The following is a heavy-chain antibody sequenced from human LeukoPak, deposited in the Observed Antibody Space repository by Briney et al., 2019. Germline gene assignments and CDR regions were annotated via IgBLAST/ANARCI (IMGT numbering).Heavy chain of an antibody. CDR2: ISAYNGNT. CDR1: GYTFTSYG. D-gene: IGHD3-10*01. J-gene: IGHJ4*02. V-gene: IGHV1-18*01. CDR3: ARDLPRGDGSGSYYRY. Sequence: ASVKVSCKASGYTFTSYGISWVRQAPGQGLEWMGWISAYNGNTNYAQKLQGRVTMTTDTSTSTAYMELRSLRSDDTAVYYCARDLPRGDGSGSYYRYWGQGTLVTVSS.